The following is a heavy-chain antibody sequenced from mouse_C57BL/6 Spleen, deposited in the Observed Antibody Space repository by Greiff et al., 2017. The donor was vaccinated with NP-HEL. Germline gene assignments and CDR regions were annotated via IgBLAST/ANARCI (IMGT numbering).Heavy chain of an antibody. D-gene: IGHD4-1*02. J-gene: IGHJ1*03. CDR2: IWSGGST. Sequence: QVQLKQSGPGLVQPSQSLSITCTVSGFSLTSYGVHWVRQSPGKGLEWLGVIWSGGSTDYNAAFISRLSISKDNSKSQVFFKMNRLQADDTAIYYCARNSQLGRGYFDVWGTGTTVTVSS. V-gene: IGHV2-2*01. CDR1: GFSLTSYG. CDR3: ARNSQLGRGYFDV.